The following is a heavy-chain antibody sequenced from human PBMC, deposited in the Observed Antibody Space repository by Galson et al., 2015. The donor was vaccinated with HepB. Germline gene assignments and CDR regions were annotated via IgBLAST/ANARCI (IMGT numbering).Heavy chain of an antibody. CDR2: ILHDAHNR. D-gene: IGHD3-16*01. CDR3: ARRAGASGGFSFDY. V-gene: IGHV3-30*03. CDR1: GFPFSNYA. Sequence: SLRLSCAASGFPFSNYAMHWVRQTPGKGLEWMTVILHDAHNRYYADSVEGRFTVSRDNSKNKAYLQMHSLRPEDTDIYYCARRAGASGGFSFDYWGQGSLVTVSS. J-gene: IGHJ4*02.